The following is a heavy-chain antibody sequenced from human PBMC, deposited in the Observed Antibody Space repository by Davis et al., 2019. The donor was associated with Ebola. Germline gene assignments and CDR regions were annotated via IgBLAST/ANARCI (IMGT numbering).Heavy chain of an antibody. J-gene: IGHJ4*02. CDR2: IHYSGST. D-gene: IGHD2-15*01. CDR1: GGSISSYY. V-gene: IGHV4-59*01. Sequence: SETLSLTCAVSGGSISSYYWSWIRQPPGKGLEWIGYIHYSGSTNYNPSLKSRVTISVDTSKNQFSLKLSSVTAADTAVYYCARYCSGGSCYYEGLDYWGQGTLVTVSS. CDR3: ARYCSGGSCYYEGLDY.